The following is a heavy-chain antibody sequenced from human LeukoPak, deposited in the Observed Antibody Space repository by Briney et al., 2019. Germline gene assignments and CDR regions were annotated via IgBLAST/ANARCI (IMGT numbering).Heavy chain of an antibody. CDR3: ARSIPYGTTWYGRSDY. D-gene: IGHD6-13*01. V-gene: IGHV3-7*03. J-gene: IGHJ4*02. CDR1: GFTLSSYA. CDR2: IKPDGTTK. Sequence: GGSLRLSCAASGFTLSSYAMSWVRQAPGKGLEWVANIKPDGTTKFYVDSVKGRFTISRDNALNSLYLQMNSLRAEDTAIYYCARSIPYGTTWYGRSDYWGQGTLVTVSS.